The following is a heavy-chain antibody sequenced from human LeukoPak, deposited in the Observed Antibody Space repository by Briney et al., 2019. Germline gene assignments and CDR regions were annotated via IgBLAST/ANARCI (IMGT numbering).Heavy chain of an antibody. V-gene: IGHV1-18*01. CDR1: GYTFTSYG. Sequence: ASVKVSCKASGYTFTSYGISWVRQAPGQGLEWMGWISAYNGNTNYAQKLQGRVTMTTDTSTSTAYMELRSLRSDDTAVYYCARDSRTLAAAGLNLVSYYGMDVWGQGTTVTVSS. D-gene: IGHD6-13*01. J-gene: IGHJ6*02. CDR3: ARDSRTLAAAGLNLVSYYGMDV. CDR2: ISAYNGNT.